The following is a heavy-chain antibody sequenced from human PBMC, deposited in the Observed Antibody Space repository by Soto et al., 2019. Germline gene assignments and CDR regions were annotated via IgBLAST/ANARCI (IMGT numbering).Heavy chain of an antibody. CDR1: GGSFSDSY. J-gene: IGHJ4*02. Sequence: SETLSLTCAVYGGSFSDSYWSWIRQPPGRGLEWIAEINHFGSTNYNPSLKSRVTISVDTSKNQFSLKLSSVTAADTAVYYCARGTTLYYYDSIGYYPYSFDDWGQGTLVPVSS. V-gene: IGHV4-34*01. D-gene: IGHD3-22*01. CDR2: INHFGST. CDR3: ARGTTLYYYDSIGYYPYSFDD.